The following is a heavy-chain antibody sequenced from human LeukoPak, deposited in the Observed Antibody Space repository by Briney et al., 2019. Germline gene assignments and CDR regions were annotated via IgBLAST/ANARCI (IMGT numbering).Heavy chain of an antibody. CDR2: MSAYNGKT. Sequence: ASVKVSCKASGYSFTSYGFNWVRQAPGQGLEWMGWMSAYNGKTNYAHSLQGRVTVTADTSTSTAYMELRSLRSEDTAVYYCARGMGYSYGHPQGAFDIWGQGTMVTVSS. CDR3: ARGMGYSYGHPQGAFDI. V-gene: IGHV1-18*01. D-gene: IGHD5-18*01. J-gene: IGHJ3*02. CDR1: GYSFTSYG.